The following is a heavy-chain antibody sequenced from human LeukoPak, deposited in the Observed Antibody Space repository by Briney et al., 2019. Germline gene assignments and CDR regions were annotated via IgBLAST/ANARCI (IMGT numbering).Heavy chain of an antibody. D-gene: IGHD2-2*01. Sequence: GGSLRLSCVASGFIFKISAMGWVRQAPGKGLEWVSSISSSSYIYYADSVKGRFTISRDSSKNTLYLQMNSLRAEDTAVYYCAKSGCSSTSCYYGNYYYYYMDVWGKGTTVTVSS. CDR2: ISSSSYI. V-gene: IGHV3-23*01. CDR3: AKSGCSSTSCYYGNYYYYYMDV. CDR1: GFIFKISA. J-gene: IGHJ6*03.